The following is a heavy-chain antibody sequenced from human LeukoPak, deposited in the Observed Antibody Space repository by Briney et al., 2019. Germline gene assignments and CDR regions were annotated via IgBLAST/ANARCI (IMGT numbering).Heavy chain of an antibody. Sequence: SETLSLTCTVSGGSISSGEFYWSWIRQPPGKGLEWIGYIYYSGSTYYNPSLKSRVTISVDTSKNQFSLKLSSVTAADTAVYYCASFYQAYYFDYWGQGTLVTVSS. D-gene: IGHD2-21*01. CDR2: IYYSGST. J-gene: IGHJ4*02. CDR3: ASFYQAYYFDY. CDR1: GGSISSGEFY. V-gene: IGHV4-30-4*01.